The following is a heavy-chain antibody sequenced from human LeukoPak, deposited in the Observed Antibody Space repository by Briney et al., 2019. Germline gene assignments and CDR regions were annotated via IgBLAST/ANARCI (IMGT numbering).Heavy chain of an antibody. CDR3: ARGGPSRGSGFYYFAY. CDR1: GYTFTGYY. CDR2: INPNSGDT. V-gene: IGHV1-2*02. D-gene: IGHD6-19*01. Sequence: ASVKVSCKASGYTFTGYYMHWVRQAPGQGLEWMGWINPNSGDTNYAQKFQGRVTMTRDTSISTAYMELSRLTSDDTAVYYCARGGPSRGSGFYYFAYWGQGTLVTVSS. J-gene: IGHJ4*02.